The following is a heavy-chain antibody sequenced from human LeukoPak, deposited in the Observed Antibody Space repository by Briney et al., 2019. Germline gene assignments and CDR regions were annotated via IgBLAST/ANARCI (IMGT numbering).Heavy chain of an antibody. V-gene: IGHV4-59*01. CDR3: ARDVYGSGSYRNWFDP. CDR2: IYYTGST. Sequence: SETLSLTCSVSGGSISNSYWTWIRQPPGKGLESIGYIYYTGSTDYNPSLKSRVTISIDTSKNQFSLRLSSVTAADTAVYYCARDVYGSGSYRNWFDPWGQGTLVTVSS. D-gene: IGHD3-10*01. CDR1: GGSISNSY. J-gene: IGHJ5*02.